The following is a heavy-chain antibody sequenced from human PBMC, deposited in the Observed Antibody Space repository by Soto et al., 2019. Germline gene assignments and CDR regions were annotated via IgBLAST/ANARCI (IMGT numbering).Heavy chain of an antibody. CDR2: INANNGNT. V-gene: IGHV1-18*01. CDR3: ARVLPPFDP. J-gene: IGHJ5*02. Sequence: ASVKVSCKASGYTFTSYAMHWARQATGQRLEYMGWINANNGNTSYAQKLQGRVTMTTDTSTSTAYMELRSLRSDDTAVYYCARVLPPFDPWGQGTLVTVSS. CDR1: GYTFTSYA.